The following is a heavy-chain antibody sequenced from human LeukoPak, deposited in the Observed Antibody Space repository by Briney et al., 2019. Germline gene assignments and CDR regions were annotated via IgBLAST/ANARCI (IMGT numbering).Heavy chain of an antibody. CDR2: ISSSSSTI. V-gene: IGHV3-48*01. CDR1: GFTFSSYA. CDR3: ARGGLDWNYYYGMDV. Sequence: GGSLRLSCAASGFTFSSYAMSWVRQAPGKGLEWVSYISSSSSTIYYADSVKGRFTISRDNAKNSLYLQMNSLRAEDTAVYYCARGGLDWNYYYGMDVWGQGTTVTVSS. D-gene: IGHD1-1*01. J-gene: IGHJ6*02.